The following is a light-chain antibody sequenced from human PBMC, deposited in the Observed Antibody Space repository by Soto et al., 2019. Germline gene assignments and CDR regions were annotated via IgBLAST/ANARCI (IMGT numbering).Light chain of an antibody. CDR3: QVWDSTSDPVV. J-gene: IGLJ2*01. Sequence: SYELTQPPSVSVAPGKTASITCGGNNIASKSVHWYQQKPGQAPVLVIYYDIDRPSGIPERFSGSNSGNTATLTISRVEAGDEADYYCQVWDSTSDPVVFGGGTKLTVL. CDR1: NIASKS. V-gene: IGLV3-21*04. CDR2: YDI.